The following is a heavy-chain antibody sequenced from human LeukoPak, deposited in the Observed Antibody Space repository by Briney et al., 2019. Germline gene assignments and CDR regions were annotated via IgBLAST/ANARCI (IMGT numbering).Heavy chain of an antibody. CDR2: ISSSGSTI. D-gene: IGHD1-14*01. V-gene: IGHV3-48*03. Sequence: GGPLRHSRAGPGLPYRCYVMNWVRQAPGKGLEWVSYISSSGSTIYYADPVKGRFTVSRDNAKHSLYLQMNSLRAEDTVVYYCVTVSGWFDPWGQGNLVTVSS. CDR1: GLPYRCYV. CDR3: VTVSGWFDP. J-gene: IGHJ5*02.